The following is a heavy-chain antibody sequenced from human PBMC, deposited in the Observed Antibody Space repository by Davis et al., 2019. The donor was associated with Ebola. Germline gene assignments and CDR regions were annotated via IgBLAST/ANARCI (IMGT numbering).Heavy chain of an antibody. CDR3: ARSYYGSGSYLSFDY. CDR1: GGSISSSNW. V-gene: IGHV4-39*01. D-gene: IGHD3-10*01. CDR2: IYYSGST. Sequence: MPSETLSLTCAVSGGSISSSNWWSWVRQPPGKGLEWIGSIYYSGSTYYNPSLKSRVTISVDTSKNQFSLKLSSVTAADTAVYYCARSYYGSGSYLSFDYWGQGTLVTVSS. J-gene: IGHJ4*02.